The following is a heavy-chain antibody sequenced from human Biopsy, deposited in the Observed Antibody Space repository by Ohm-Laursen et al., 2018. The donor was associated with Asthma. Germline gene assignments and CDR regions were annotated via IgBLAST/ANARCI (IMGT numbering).Heavy chain of an antibody. CDR1: GFTFRSYA. V-gene: IGHV3-30-3*01. CDR3: ARDVMEWYLPAFDF. CDR2: GGSYYDGGLK. J-gene: IGHJ4*02. Sequence: SLRLSCAATGFTFRSYAMHWVRQAPGKGLEWVAVGGSYYDGGLKYYADSVNGRFTVSRDDSKNILYLQMNSLRPDDTAVYYCARDVMEWYLPAFDFWGQGTLVTVSS. D-gene: IGHD3-3*01.